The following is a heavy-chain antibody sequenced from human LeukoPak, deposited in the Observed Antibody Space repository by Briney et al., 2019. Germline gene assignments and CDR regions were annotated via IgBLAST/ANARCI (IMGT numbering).Heavy chain of an antibody. Sequence: WASVKVSCKAFGGTSNSHAISWVRQAPGQGLEWMGRIIPNLGTTNRAQNFQDRVTLTADKSTNTAYMELTSLTSDDTAVYYCATTNDGGGYQWGDFFDFRGQGTLVTVSS. D-gene: IGHD3-22*01. J-gene: IGHJ4*02. V-gene: IGHV1-69*04. CDR1: GGTSNSHA. CDR3: ATTNDGGGYQWGDFFDF. CDR2: IIPNLGTT.